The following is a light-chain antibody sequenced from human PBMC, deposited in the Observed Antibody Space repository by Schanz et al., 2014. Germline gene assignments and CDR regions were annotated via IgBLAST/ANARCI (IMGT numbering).Light chain of an antibody. CDR2: GAS. J-gene: IGKJ2*03. Sequence: EIVMTQSPATLSVSPGESATLSCRASQSVSSNLAWYQQKPGQAPRLLIYGASTRATGIPARFSGSGSGTEFTLTISSLQSEDFAVYYCQQYGSALPYGFGQGTKVEIK. CDR1: QSVSSN. V-gene: IGKV3-15*01. CDR3: QQYGSALPYG.